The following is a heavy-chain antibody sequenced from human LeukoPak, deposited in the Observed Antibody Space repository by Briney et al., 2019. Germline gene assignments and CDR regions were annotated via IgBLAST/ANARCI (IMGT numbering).Heavy chain of an antibody. CDR2: ISSSSSYI. CDR1: GFTFSSYN. J-gene: IGHJ4*02. V-gene: IGHV3-21*01. D-gene: IGHD5-18*01. CDR3: ARVYTYGSPTSYLDY. Sequence: GGSLRLSCAASGFTFSSYNMNWVRQAPGKGLEWVSSISSSSSYIYYADSLKGRFTISRDNAKNSLFLQMNSLRAEDTAVYYCARVYTYGSPTSYLDYRGQGTVVTVSS.